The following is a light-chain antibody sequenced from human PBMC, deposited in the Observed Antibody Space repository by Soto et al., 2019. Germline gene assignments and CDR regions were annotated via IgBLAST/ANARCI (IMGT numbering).Light chain of an antibody. CDR3: HQYYSYPFT. V-gene: IGKV1-8*01. J-gene: IGKJ3*01. CDR1: QGISSY. Sequence: AIRMTQSPSSFSASTGDRVTITCRASQGISSYLAWYQQKPGKAPKLLIYAASTLQSGVPSRFSGSGSGTDLTLTISCLQSEDFSTYYCHQYYSYPFTFGPGTKVDIK. CDR2: AAS.